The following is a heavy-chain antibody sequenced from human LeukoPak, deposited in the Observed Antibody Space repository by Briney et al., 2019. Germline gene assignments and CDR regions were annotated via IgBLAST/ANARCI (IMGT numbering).Heavy chain of an antibody. CDR3: ARGTDIGGSYLMDV. D-gene: IGHD1-26*01. Sequence: SETLSLTCNVSGYSISSGYYWGWIRQPPGKGLQWIGTIYHSGSTYYNPSLKSRVTISVDTSKNQFSLKLSSVTAADTAVYYCARGTDIGGSYLMDVWGKGTTVTISS. CDR1: GYSISSGYY. CDR2: IYHSGST. J-gene: IGHJ6*04. V-gene: IGHV4-38-2*02.